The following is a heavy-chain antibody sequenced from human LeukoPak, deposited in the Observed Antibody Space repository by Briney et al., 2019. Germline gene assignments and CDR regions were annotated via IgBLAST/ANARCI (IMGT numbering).Heavy chain of an antibody. Sequence: GGSLRLSCATSGFSFYNLAFHWVRQAPGKGLEWVSLISHDGNSRKYADSVKGRFIVSRDNAKNSLYLQMNCLRAEDTAVYYCARGPAAMPDYYYYYYMDVWGKGTTVTVSS. CDR2: ISHDGNSR. V-gene: IGHV3-30*04. CDR1: GFSFYNLA. J-gene: IGHJ6*03. D-gene: IGHD2-2*01. CDR3: ARGPAAMPDYYYYYYMDV.